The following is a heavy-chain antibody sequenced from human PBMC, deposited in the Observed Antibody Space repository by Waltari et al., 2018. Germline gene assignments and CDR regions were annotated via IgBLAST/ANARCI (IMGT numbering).Heavy chain of an antibody. CDR3: ARGGGNRPLGGDPLGY. Sequence: QVQLQESGPGLVKPSETLSLTCTVSGGSVSSGSYYWSWIRQPPGKGLEWIGYIYYSGSTNDNPTLKSRVTISVDTSKNQFSLKLSSRRSEDTAVYYCARGGGNRPLGGDPLGYWGQGTLVTVSS. J-gene: IGHJ4*02. V-gene: IGHV4-61*01. D-gene: IGHD2-21*01. CDR2: IYYSGST. CDR1: GGSVSSGSYY.